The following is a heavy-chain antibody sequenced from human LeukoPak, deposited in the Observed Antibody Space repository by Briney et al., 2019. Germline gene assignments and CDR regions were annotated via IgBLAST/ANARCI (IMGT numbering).Heavy chain of an antibody. D-gene: IGHD2/OR15-2a*01. CDR1: GFTFSSYG. CDR2: IWYDGSNK. CDR3: ARDLSINWFDP. V-gene: IGHV3-33*01. J-gene: IGHJ5*02. Sequence: GGSLRLSCAASGFTFSSYGMHWVRQAPGKGLEWVAVIWYDGSNKYYADSVKGRFTISRDNAKTTLYLQMNSLRAEDTAVYYCARDLSINWFDPCGQGTLVTVSS.